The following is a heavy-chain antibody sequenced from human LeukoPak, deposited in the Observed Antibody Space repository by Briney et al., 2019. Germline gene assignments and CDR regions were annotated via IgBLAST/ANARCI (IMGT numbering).Heavy chain of an antibody. Sequence: PGGSLRLSCAASGFTFSSYSMNWVRQAPGKGLEWVSSISSSSSYIYYADSVKGRFTISRDNAKNSLYLQMNSLRAEDTAVYYCARVLMGGYSSSWYGVGPNWFDPWGQGTLVTVSS. V-gene: IGHV3-21*01. D-gene: IGHD6-13*01. J-gene: IGHJ5*02. CDR1: GFTFSSYS. CDR3: ARVLMGGYSSSWYGVGPNWFDP. CDR2: ISSSSSYI.